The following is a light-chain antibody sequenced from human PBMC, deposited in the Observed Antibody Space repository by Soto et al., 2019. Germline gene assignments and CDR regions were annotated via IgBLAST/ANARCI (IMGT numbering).Light chain of an antibody. CDR2: WAS. V-gene: IGKV4-1*01. J-gene: IGKJ1*01. CDR1: QSVLYSSNNKNY. Sequence: DIVMTQSPDSLAVSLGQRATINCKSSQSVLYSSNNKNYLAWYQQKPGKPPKLLIYWASTRESGVPDRFSGSGSGTDFTLTISSLQAEDVAVYYCQQYYTTPAWTFGQGTKVEI. CDR3: QQYYTTPAWT.